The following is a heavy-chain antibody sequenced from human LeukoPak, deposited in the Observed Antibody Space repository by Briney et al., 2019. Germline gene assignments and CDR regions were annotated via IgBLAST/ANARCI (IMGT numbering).Heavy chain of an antibody. D-gene: IGHD2-21*01. J-gene: IGHJ5*02. CDR1: GGSISSSSYY. Sequence: SETLSLTCTVSGGSISSSSYYWGWIRQPPGKGLEWIGSIYYSGSTYYNPSLKRRVTISVDTSKNQFSLKLSSVTAADTAVYYCARSLFRGFWFDPWGQGTLVTVSS. V-gene: IGHV4-39*01. CDR2: IYYSGST. CDR3: ARSLFRGFWFDP.